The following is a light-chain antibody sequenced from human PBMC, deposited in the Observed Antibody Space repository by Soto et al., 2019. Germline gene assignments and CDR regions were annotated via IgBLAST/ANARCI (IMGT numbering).Light chain of an antibody. V-gene: IGLV8-61*01. Sequence: QAVVTQEPSFSVSPGGTVTLTCGLTSGSVSILSYPSWYQQTPGQAPRTLIYSTNTRSSGVPDRFSGATLGTNGALTIAGDEAEDGAHSCRALYPGSGNMVFGGGTKLTV. CDR3: ALYPGSGNMV. J-gene: IGLJ3*02. CDR2: STN. CDR1: SGSVSILSY.